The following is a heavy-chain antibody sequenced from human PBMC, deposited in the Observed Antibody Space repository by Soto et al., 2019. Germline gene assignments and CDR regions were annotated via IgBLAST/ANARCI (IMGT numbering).Heavy chain of an antibody. V-gene: IGHV4-39*07. CDR1: GDSLSSSTYF. D-gene: IGHD3-10*01. J-gene: IGHJ5*02. CDR2: IYYSGST. Sequence: PSDTLSLTCTVSGDSLSSSTYFWGWVRQPPGKGLEWIASIYYSGSIYYSGSTYYNPSLKSRVTISEDTSKNQFSLKLSSVTAADTAVYYCARGEASMVRGVSNWFDPWGQGTLVTVSS. CDR3: ARGEASMVRGVSNWFDP.